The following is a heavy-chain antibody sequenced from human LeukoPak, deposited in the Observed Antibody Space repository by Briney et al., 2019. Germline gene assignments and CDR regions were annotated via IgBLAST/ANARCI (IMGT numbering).Heavy chain of an antibody. Sequence: ASVKVSCKASGYTFASYDINWVRQATGQGLEWMGWMNPNSGNTGYAQKFQGRVTMTRNTSISTAYMELSSLRSEDTAVYYCARGSRGYSGYDIDYWGQGTLVTVSS. V-gene: IGHV1-8*01. CDR3: ARGSRGYSGYDIDY. J-gene: IGHJ4*02. D-gene: IGHD5-12*01. CDR1: GYTFASYD. CDR2: MNPNSGNT.